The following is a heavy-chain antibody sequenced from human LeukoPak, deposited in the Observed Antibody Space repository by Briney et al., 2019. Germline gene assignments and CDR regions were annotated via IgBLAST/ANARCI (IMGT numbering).Heavy chain of an antibody. CDR2: IIPNFGTA. CDR3: ARALLRYCSSTSCYWFDP. D-gene: IGHD2-2*01. Sequence: ASVKVSCKASGGTFSSYVISWVRQAPGQGLEWMGGIIPNFGTANYAQKFQGRVTITADESTSTAYMELSSLRSEDTAVYYCARALLRYCSSTSCYWFDPWGQGTLVTVSS. V-gene: IGHV1-69*13. CDR1: GGTFSSYV. J-gene: IGHJ5*02.